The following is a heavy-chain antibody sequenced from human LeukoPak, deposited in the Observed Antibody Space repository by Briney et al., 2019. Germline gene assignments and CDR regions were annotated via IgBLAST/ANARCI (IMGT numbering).Heavy chain of an antibody. V-gene: IGHV3-15*01. Sequence: PGGSLRLSCAASGFTFSNTWMSWVRQAPGKGLEWVGRIKSKTDGGTTDYAAPVKGRFTISRDDSKNPMYLQMNSLKTEDPAVYYCSTCLRASDKNGGLGTLVTVSS. D-gene: IGHD3-16*01. CDR1: GFTFSNTW. J-gene: IGHJ4*02. CDR3: STCLRASDKN. CDR2: IKSKTDGGTT.